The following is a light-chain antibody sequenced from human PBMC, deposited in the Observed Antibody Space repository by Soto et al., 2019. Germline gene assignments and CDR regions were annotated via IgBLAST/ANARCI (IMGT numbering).Light chain of an antibody. CDR1: QSITNY. CDR2: LTS. CDR3: QQSYSTPYT. V-gene: IGKV1-39*01. J-gene: IGKJ2*01. Sequence: DIQMTQSPSSLSASVGDGVTITCRASQSITNYLNWYQQKPGKAPKLLIYLTSRLQSGVPSRFSGGGSGTDFTLTISSLQPEDFAAYYCQQSYSTPYTFGQGTNLEI.